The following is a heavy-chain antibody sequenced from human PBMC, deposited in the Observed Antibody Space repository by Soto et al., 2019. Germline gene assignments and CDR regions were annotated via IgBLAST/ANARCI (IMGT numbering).Heavy chain of an antibody. CDR2: IYYRGNA. Sequence: SETLSLTCSVSDDSINSDKYYWGWIRQPPGKGLEWIGSIYYRGNAYYNPSLQTRVTISLDKSKSQFSLKLNSVTAADSAVYFCARREGRAKISYYFNFGARGPRVPVPP. J-gene: IGHJ4*02. D-gene: IGHD1-26*01. CDR1: DDSINSDKYY. CDR3: ARREGRAKISYYFNF. V-gene: IGHV4-39*01.